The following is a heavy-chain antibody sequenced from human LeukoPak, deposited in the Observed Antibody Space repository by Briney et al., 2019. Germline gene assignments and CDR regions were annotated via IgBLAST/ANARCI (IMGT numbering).Heavy chain of an antibody. J-gene: IGHJ4*02. Sequence: GGSLRFSCAASGVTVSSTYMSWVRQAPGKGLEWVSVIYSGGTTRYAESVKGRFTISRDNSKNTLYLQMSSLRAEDTAAYYCARDRHGYNPFDYWGQGTLVTVSS. CDR1: GVTVSSTY. D-gene: IGHD5-24*01. V-gene: IGHV3-53*01. CDR3: ARDRHGYNPFDY. CDR2: IYSGGTT.